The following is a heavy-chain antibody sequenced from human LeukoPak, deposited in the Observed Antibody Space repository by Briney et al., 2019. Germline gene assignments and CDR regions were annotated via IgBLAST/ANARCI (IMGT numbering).Heavy chain of an antibody. Sequence: PSETLSLTCTVSGGSISSYYWSWIRQPPGKGLEWIGYIYYSGSTNYNPSLKSRVTISVDTSKNQFSLKLSSVTAADTAVYYCARVNYDFWSGYPYYFDYWGQGTLVTVSS. J-gene: IGHJ4*02. CDR1: GGSISSYY. CDR3: ARVNYDFWSGYPYYFDY. V-gene: IGHV4-59*08. D-gene: IGHD3-3*01. CDR2: IYYSGST.